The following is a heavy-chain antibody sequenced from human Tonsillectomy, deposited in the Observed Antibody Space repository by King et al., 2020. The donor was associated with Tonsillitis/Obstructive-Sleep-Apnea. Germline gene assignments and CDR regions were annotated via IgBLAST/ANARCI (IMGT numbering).Heavy chain of an antibody. CDR2: IDHSEST. J-gene: IGHJ3*02. CDR3: AREITTGAFDI. D-gene: IGHD3-3*01. Sequence: VQLQQWGAGLLKPSETLSLTCAVYGGSFTGYYWSWIRQPPGKGLEWIGEIDHSESTNYNPSLKSRLTISADTSRTQFSLKLNSVTAADTAVYYCAREITTGAFDIWGQGTLVTVSS. V-gene: IGHV4-34*01. CDR1: GGSFTGYY.